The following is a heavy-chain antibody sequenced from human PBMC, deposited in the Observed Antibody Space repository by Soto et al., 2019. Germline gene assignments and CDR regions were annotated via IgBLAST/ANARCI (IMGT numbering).Heavy chain of an antibody. Sequence: SETLSLTCTVSGGSISSYYWSWIRQPPGKGLEWIGYIYYSGSTNYNPSLKSRVTISVDTSKNQFSLKLSSVTAADTAVYYCASGGVGGWFDPWGQGTLVPVSS. J-gene: IGHJ5*02. V-gene: IGHV4-59*01. CDR1: GGSISSYY. CDR3: ASGGVGGWFDP. CDR2: IYYSGST. D-gene: IGHD3-10*01.